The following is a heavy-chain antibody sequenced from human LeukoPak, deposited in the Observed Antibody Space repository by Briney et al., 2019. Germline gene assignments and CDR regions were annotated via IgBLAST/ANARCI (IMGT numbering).Heavy chain of an antibody. V-gene: IGHV4-59*12. D-gene: IGHD2-2*01. CDR2: IYYSGST. CDR3: AIGGGVVPAAASAYGTDV. J-gene: IGHJ6*02. CDR1: GGSISSYY. Sequence: KPSETLSLTCTVSGGSISSYYWSWIRQPPGKGLEWIGYIYYSGSTNYNPSLKSRVTISVDTSKNQFSLKLSSVTAADTAVYYCAIGGGVVPAAASAYGTDVWGQGTTVTVSS.